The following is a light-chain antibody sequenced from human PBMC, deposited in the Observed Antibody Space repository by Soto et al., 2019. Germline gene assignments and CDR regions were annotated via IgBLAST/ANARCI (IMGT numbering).Light chain of an antibody. J-gene: IGKJ1*01. CDR1: QSISSW. Sequence: DIQMTQSPSTLAASVGDRVTITCRASQSISSWLDWYQQKPGKAPKLLIYDASSLESGVPSRFSGSGSGTEFTLTISSLQPDDFATYYCQQYNTYPLTFGQGTKVEIK. CDR2: DAS. CDR3: QQYNTYPLT. V-gene: IGKV1-5*01.